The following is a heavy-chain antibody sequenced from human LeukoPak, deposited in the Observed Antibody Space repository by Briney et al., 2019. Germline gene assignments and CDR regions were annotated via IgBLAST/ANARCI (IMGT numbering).Heavy chain of an antibody. CDR2: IYRGGST. J-gene: IGHJ4*02. D-gene: IGHD2-21*01. CDR3: SRGGGGSFPHY. V-gene: IGHV3-53*01. Sequence: GGSLRLSCAASGFTVSSNFLSWVRQPPGKGLEWVSDIYRGGSTYYADSVKGRFTISRDYSKNTLYLQMNSLRAEDTAVYYCSRGGGGSFPHYWGQGTLVTVSS. CDR1: GFTVSSNF.